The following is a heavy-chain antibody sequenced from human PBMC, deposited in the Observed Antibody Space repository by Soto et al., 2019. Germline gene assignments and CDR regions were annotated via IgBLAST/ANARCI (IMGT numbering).Heavy chain of an antibody. CDR2: ILYSGTT. CDR3: ARNGALDY. CDR1: GGSISSGDYY. J-gene: IGHJ4*02. Sequence: QVQLQESGPGLVKPSQTLSLACTVSGGSISSGDYYWSWIRQPPGKALEWIGYILYSGTTNYNPSLESRLTISVDTSKNQFSLKLTSVTAADTDVYDCARNGALDYWGRGTLVTVSS. D-gene: IGHD2-8*01. V-gene: IGHV4-30-4*01.